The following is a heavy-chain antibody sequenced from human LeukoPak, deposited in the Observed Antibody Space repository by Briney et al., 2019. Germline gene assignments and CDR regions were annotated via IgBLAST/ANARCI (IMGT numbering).Heavy chain of an antibody. CDR1: GYSISSGYY. CDR3: ARAPRDIVVVPAAYYYGMDV. J-gene: IGHJ6*02. CDR2: IYHSGST. D-gene: IGHD2-2*01. Sequence: SETLSLTCTVSGYSISSGYYWGWIRQPPGKGLGWIGSIYHSGSTYYNPSLKSRVTISVDTSKNQFSLKLSSVTAADTAVYYCARAPRDIVVVPAAYYYGMDVWGQGTTVTVSS. V-gene: IGHV4-38-2*02.